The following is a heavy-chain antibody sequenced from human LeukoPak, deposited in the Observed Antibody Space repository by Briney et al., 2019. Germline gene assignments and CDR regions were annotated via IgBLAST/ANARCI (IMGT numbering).Heavy chain of an antibody. Sequence: ASVKVSCKASGYTFTSYDINWVRQATGQGLEWMGWMNPNSGNTGYAQKFQGRVTMTRDTSTSTVYMELSSLRSEDTAVYYCARSVYDSSGYYRRWGQGTLVTVSS. CDR3: ARSVYDSSGYYRR. J-gene: IGHJ4*02. V-gene: IGHV1-8*01. D-gene: IGHD3-22*01. CDR2: MNPNSGNT. CDR1: GYTFTSYD.